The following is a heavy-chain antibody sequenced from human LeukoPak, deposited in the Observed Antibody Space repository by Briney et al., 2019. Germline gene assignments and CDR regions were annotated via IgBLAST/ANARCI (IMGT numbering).Heavy chain of an antibody. J-gene: IGHJ3*02. CDR2: ISASSGNT. D-gene: IGHD3-9*01. CDR3: AREATGDAFDI. Sequence: GASVKVSCKASGYSFSIFGMTWVRQAPGQGLEWMGWISASSGNTNYAQKLQGRVTMTTDTSTSTAYMELSRLRSDDTAVYYCAREATGDAFDIWGQGTMVTVSS. CDR1: GYSFSIFG. V-gene: IGHV1-18*01.